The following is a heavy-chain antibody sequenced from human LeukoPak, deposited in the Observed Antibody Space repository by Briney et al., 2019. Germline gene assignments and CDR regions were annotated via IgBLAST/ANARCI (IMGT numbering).Heavy chain of an antibody. Sequence: GGSLRLSCAPSGFTFTNYAMSWVRQAPGKGLEWVSSITGSGDSAYYADSVKGRFTISRDNSKDTLYLQMNSLRAEDTAIYFCAKDEAWRPAADWGQGTLVTVS. V-gene: IGHV3-23*01. CDR3: AKDEAWRPAAD. CDR1: GFTFTNYA. J-gene: IGHJ4*02. CDR2: ITGSGDSA. D-gene: IGHD2-2*01.